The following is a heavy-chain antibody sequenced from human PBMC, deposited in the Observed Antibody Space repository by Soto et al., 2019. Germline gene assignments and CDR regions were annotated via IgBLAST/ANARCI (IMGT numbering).Heavy chain of an antibody. V-gene: IGHV3-23*01. D-gene: IGHD1-20*01. J-gene: IGHJ4*02. Sequence: GSLRLSCAASGFSFRDYAMTWVRQAPGKGLEWVSAIRGSGDDTYYADSVKGRFTISRDNSKSMLYLQMNSLRAEDTAVYYCAKNRIESGILPFDYWGQGTLVTVSS. CDR1: GFSFRDYA. CDR2: IRGSGDDT. CDR3: AKNRIESGILPFDY.